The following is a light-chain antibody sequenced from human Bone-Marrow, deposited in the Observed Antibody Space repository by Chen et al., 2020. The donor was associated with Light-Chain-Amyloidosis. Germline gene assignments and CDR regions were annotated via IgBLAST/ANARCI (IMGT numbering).Light chain of an antibody. CDR2: DDS. J-gene: IGLJ3*02. V-gene: IGLV3-21*02. Sequence: SYVLTQPSSVSVAPGQPATIACGGNNIGSTSVHWYQQTPGQAPLLVVYDDSDRPSGIPERLSGSNSGNTATLTISRVEAGEEADYYCQVWDRSSDRPVFGGGTKLTVL. CDR1: NIGSTS. CDR3: QVWDRSSDRPV.